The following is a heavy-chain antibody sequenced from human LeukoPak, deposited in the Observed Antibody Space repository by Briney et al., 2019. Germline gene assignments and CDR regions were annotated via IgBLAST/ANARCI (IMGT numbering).Heavy chain of an antibody. J-gene: IGHJ4*02. Sequence: GESLKISCKASGYSFTSYWIGWARQRPGKGLEWMGIIDPSDSETRYTPSSQGQVTISVDKSLTTAYLQWSSLKASDTAMYFCARQTAMGRSGDYWGQGTLVTVSS. D-gene: IGHD5-18*01. V-gene: IGHV5-51*01. CDR2: IDPSDSET. CDR3: ARQTAMGRSGDY. CDR1: GYSFTSYW.